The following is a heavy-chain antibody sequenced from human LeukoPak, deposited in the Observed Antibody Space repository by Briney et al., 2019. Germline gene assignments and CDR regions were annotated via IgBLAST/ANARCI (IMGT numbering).Heavy chain of an antibody. CDR2: INPSGGST. CDR1: GYTFTSYY. J-gene: IGHJ5*02. D-gene: IGHD2-2*02. CDR3: ARGRGKRVVPAAIGWFDP. Sequence: GASVKVSCKASGYTFTSYYMHWVRQAPGQGLEWMGIINPSGGSTSYAQKFQGRVTMTRDTSTSTVYMELSSLRSEDTAVYYCARGRGKRVVPAAIGWFDPWGQGTLVTVSS. V-gene: IGHV1-46*01.